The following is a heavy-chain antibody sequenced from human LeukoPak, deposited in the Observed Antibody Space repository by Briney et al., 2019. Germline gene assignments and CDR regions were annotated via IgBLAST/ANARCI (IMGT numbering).Heavy chain of an antibody. CDR2: IKQDGSEK. CDR3: ARDAGRGDY. V-gene: IGHV3-7*01. D-gene: IGHD3-16*01. Sequence: GGSLRLSCAAPGFTFSSYWMSWVRQAPGKGLEWVANIKQDGSEKYYVDSVKGRFTISRDNAKNSLYLQMNSLRAEDTAVYYCARDAGRGDYWGQGALVTVSS. J-gene: IGHJ4*02. CDR1: GFTFSSYW.